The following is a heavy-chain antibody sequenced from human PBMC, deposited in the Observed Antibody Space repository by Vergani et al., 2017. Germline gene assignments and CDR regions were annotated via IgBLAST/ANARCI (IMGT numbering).Heavy chain of an antibody. D-gene: IGHD6-13*01. V-gene: IGHV3-23*01. CDR2: ISGSGGST. Sequence: EVQLLESGGGLVQPGGSLRLSCAASGFTFSSYAMSWVRQAPGKGLEWVSAISGSGGSTYYADSVKGRFTISRDNSKNTLYLQMNSQRAEDTAVYYCAKVSAAGSIYYYYYYIDFWGKGTTVTVSS. CDR1: GFTFSSYA. CDR3: AKVSAAGSIYYYYYYIDF. J-gene: IGHJ6*03.